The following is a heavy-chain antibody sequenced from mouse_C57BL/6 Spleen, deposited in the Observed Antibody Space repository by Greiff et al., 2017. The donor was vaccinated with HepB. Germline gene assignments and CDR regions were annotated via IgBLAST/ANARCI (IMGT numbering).Heavy chain of an antibody. CDR2: IDPSDSYT. CDR1: GYTFTSYW. Sequence: VQLQQSGAELVMPGASVKLSCKASGYTFTSYWMHWVKQRPGQGLEWIGEIDPSDSYTNYNQKFKGKSTLTVDKSSSTAYMQLSSLTSEDSAVYYCARSKDYDPAWFAYWGQGTLVTVSA. V-gene: IGHV1-69*01. CDR3: ARSKDYDPAWFAY. D-gene: IGHD2-4*01. J-gene: IGHJ3*01.